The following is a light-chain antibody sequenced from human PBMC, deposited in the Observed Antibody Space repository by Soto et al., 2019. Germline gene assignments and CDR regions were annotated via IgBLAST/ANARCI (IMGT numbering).Light chain of an antibody. CDR2: WAS. Sequence: DIVMTQSPDSLAVSLGERATINCKCSQSLLYTSNNKIYLAWYQQKPGQPPKLLISWASIRESGVPDRFSGSGSGTDFTLTISSLQAEDVAVYYCQQYYGPPRTFGQGTKVEIK. J-gene: IGKJ1*01. CDR3: QQYYGPPRT. V-gene: IGKV4-1*01. CDR1: QSLLYTSNNKIY.